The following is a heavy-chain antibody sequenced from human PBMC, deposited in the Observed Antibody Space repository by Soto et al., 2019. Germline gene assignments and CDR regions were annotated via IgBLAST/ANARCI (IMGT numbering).Heavy chain of an antibody. J-gene: IGHJ5*02. Sequence: GGSLRLSCAASGFAFDDYVMHWVRQPPGRGLEWVSGITWNGGTIRYVDSVKGRFTISRDNAENSLYLQMNSLRPEDTAVYYCAKGGSAALIAPSGRDNWFDPWGQGTQVTVSS. V-gene: IGHV3-9*01. CDR1: GFAFDDYV. CDR2: ITWNGGTI. CDR3: AKGGSAALIAPSGRDNWFDP. D-gene: IGHD6-13*01.